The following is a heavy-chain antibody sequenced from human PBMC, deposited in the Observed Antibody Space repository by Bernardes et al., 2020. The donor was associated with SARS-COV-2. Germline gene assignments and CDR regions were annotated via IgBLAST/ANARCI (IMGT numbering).Heavy chain of an antibody. Sequence: GGSLRLSCAASGFTFSNYALSWVRQAPGKGLEWVSAISGSGGRTHSADSVKGRFTISRDNSKNTLYLQMNSLAAEDTAVYYCAKWFGELFAGYFEYWGQGTLVTVSS. CDR3: AKWFGELFAGYFEY. J-gene: IGHJ4*02. V-gene: IGHV3-23*01. CDR2: ISGSGGRT. CDR1: GFTFSNYA. D-gene: IGHD3-10*01.